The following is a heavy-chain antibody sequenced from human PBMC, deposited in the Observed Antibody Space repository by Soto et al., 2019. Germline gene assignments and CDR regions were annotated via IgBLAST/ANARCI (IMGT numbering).Heavy chain of an antibody. CDR2: INPSSGST. Sequence: ASVKVSCKASGYTFTGYYMHWVRQAPGQGLEWMGRINPSSGSTNYAQKFQGWVTMTRDTSISTAYMELSRLRSDDTAVYYCARCRYSSSWYPPIYYGMDVWGQGTTVTVSS. D-gene: IGHD6-13*01. CDR1: GYTFTGYY. CDR3: ARCRYSSSWYPPIYYGMDV. V-gene: IGHV1-2*04. J-gene: IGHJ6*02.